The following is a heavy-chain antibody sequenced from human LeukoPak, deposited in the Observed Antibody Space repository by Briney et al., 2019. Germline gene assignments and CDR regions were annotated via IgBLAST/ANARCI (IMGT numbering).Heavy chain of an antibody. CDR2: ISSSGSTI. CDR1: GFTFSSYE. Sequence: PGGSLRLSCAASGFTFSSYEMNWVRQAPGKGLEWVSYISSSGSTIYYADSVKGRFTISRDNAKNSLCLQMNSLRVEDTAVYYCARDLCSGSRCSDYWGQGTLVTVSS. CDR3: ARDLCSGSRCSDY. D-gene: IGHD2-15*01. J-gene: IGHJ4*02. V-gene: IGHV3-48*03.